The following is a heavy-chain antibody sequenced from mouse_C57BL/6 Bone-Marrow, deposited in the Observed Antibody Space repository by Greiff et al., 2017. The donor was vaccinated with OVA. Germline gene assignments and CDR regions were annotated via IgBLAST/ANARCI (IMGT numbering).Heavy chain of an antibody. D-gene: IGHD2-2*01. CDR2: IYPGNSDT. CDR3: TRLGLWLRRAWFAY. CDR1: GYTFTSYW. Sequence: VQLQQSGTVLARPGASLKMSCKTSGYTFTSYWMHWVKQRPGQGLEWIGAIYPGNSDTSYNQKFKGKAKLTAVTSASTAYMELSSLTNEDSAVYYCTRLGLWLRRAWFAYWGQGTLVTVSA. J-gene: IGHJ3*01. V-gene: IGHV1-5*01.